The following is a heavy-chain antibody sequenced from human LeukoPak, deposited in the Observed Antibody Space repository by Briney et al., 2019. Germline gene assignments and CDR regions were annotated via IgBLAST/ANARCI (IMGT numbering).Heavy chain of an antibody. CDR1: GFTFSSYG. J-gene: IGHJ4*02. V-gene: IGHV3-30*19. D-gene: IGHD2-2*01. CDR2: ISYDGSNK. CDR3: ARGGCSSTSCLLDY. Sequence: GGSLRLSCAASGFTFSSYGMHWVRQAPGKGLEWVAVISYDGSNKYYADSVKGRFTISRDNSKNTLYLQMNSLRAEDTAVYYCARGGCSSTSCLLDYWGQGTLVTVSS.